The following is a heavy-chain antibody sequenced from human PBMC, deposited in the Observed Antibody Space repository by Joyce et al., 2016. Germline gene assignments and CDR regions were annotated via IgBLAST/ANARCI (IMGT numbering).Heavy chain of an antibody. Sequence: EVQLVESGGGLVQPGGSLRLSCAASGFAFSKYVMNWVRQGPGKGLDWLSKIGAVGDNLHYAASVSGRFIISRDNVKNSLFLQMNSLRDEDSALYFCARDPGVGTYGKFDLWGQGTRVTVSS. J-gene: IGHJ4*02. D-gene: IGHD3-3*01. CDR2: IGAVGDNL. CDR3: ARDPGVGTYGKFDL. CDR1: GFAFSKYV. V-gene: IGHV3-48*02.